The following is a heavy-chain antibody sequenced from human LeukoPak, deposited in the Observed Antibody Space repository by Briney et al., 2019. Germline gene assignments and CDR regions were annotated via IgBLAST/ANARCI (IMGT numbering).Heavy chain of an antibody. CDR2: IRSKGYGGTT. V-gene: IGHV3-49*04. Sequence: GGSLRLSCTASGFTFGDYAMSWVRQAPGKGLEWIGFIRSKGYGGTTEYAASVKGRFTISRDDSKSIAYLQMDSLKTEDTAVYYCTRDLNWSFDYWGQGTLVTVS. J-gene: IGHJ4*02. CDR1: GFTFGDYA. D-gene: IGHD1-1*01. CDR3: TRDLNWSFDY.